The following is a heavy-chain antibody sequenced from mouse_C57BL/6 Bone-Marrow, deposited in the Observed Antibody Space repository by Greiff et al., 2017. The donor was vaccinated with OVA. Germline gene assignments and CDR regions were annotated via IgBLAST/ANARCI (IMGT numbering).Heavy chain of an antibody. V-gene: IGHV1-50*01. Sequence: QVQLKQPGAELVKPGASVKLSCKASGYTFTSYWMQWVKQRPGQGLEWIGEIDPSDSYTNYNQKFKGKATLTVDTSSSTAYMQLSSLTSEDSAVYYCALYYYGSSYNYFDYWGQGTTLTVSS. CDR1: GYTFTSYW. CDR3: ALYYYGSSYNYFDY. CDR2: IDPSDSYT. D-gene: IGHD1-1*01. J-gene: IGHJ2*01.